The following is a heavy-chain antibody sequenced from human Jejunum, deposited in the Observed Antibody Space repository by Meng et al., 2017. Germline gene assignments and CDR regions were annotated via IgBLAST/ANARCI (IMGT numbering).Heavy chain of an antibody. CDR3: ARDPRTNWASRFFDN. J-gene: IGHJ4*02. CDR2: ISRSGRA. CDR1: VGSVSTTDW. V-gene: IGHV4-4*02. D-gene: IGHD1/OR15-1a*01. Sequence: VHLQEWVPGLWRPSGPRSLPFSASVGSVSTTDWWSWVRQPPGKGLEWIGEISRSGRANYNPSLKGRVTISLDRSMNLFSLKLDSVTAADAAVYYCARDPRTNWASRFFDNWGQGTLVTVSS.